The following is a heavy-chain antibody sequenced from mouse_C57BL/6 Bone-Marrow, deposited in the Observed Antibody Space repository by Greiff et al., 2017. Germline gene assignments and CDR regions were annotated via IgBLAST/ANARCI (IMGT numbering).Heavy chain of an antibody. CDR1: GFNIKNTY. CDR3: ATPSITTVVPPFAY. J-gene: IGHJ3*01. Sequence: EVKLMESVAELVRPGASVKLSCTASGFNIKNTYMHWVKQRPEQGLEWIGRIDPANGNTKYAPKFQGKATITADTSSNTAYLQLSSLTSEDTAIYYCATPSITTVVPPFAYWGQGTLVTVSA. D-gene: IGHD1-1*01. V-gene: IGHV14-3*01. CDR2: IDPANGNT.